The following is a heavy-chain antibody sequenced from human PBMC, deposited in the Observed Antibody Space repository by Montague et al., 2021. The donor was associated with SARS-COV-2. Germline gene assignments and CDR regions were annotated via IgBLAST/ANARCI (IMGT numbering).Heavy chain of an antibody. J-gene: IGHJ4*02. D-gene: IGHD2-8*01. Sequence: SETLSLTCTVSGGSISSSSYYWAWIRQPPGKGLEWIGSIFYNGKTYYNPSLKSRVTISVATSKNQFSLNLTSVTAADTAVYYCATITLGYCTNGVCQPPDYWGQGTLVTVSS. V-gene: IGHV4-39*01. CDR1: GGSISSSSYY. CDR3: ATITLGYCTNGVCQPPDY. CDR2: IFYNGKT.